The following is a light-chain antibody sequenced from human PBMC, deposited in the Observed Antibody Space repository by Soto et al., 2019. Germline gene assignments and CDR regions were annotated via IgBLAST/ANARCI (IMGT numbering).Light chain of an antibody. CDR2: GAS. CDR3: QQSNDWPLS. CDR1: KSVNSN. J-gene: IGKJ4*01. Sequence: EIVMTQSPATLSVSPGERVTLSCRASKSVNSNLAWYQQNPGQAPRLLIYGASTRATGIPARFSGSGSGTEFTLTISSLQSEDFGVYYCQQSNDWPLSFGGGTKVEIK. V-gene: IGKV3-15*01.